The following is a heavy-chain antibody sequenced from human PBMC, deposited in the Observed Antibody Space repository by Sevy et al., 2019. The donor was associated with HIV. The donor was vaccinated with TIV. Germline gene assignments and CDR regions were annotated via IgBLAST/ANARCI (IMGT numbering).Heavy chain of an antibody. CDR2: INPSGGST. J-gene: IGHJ6*02. CDR3: ARESFYGARYFDWRYYKGSYYGMDV. CDR1: GYTFTSYY. V-gene: IGHV1-46*01. Sequence: ASVKVSCKASGYTFTSYYMHWVRQAPGQGLEWMGIINPSGGSTSYAQKFQGRVTMTRDTSTSTVYMEPRSLTSEDTAVYYCARESFYGARYFDWRYYKGSYYGMDVWGQGTTVTVSS. D-gene: IGHD3-9*01.